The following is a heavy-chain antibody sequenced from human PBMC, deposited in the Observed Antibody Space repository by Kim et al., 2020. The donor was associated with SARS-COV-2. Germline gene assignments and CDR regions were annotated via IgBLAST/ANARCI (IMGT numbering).Heavy chain of an antibody. CDR2: ISYDGSNK. J-gene: IGHJ6*02. CDR1: GFTFSSYA. Sequence: GGSLRLSCAASGFTFSSYAMHWVRQAPGKGLEWVAVISYDGSNKYYADSVKGRFTISRDNSKNTLYLQMNSLRAEDTAVYYCARAPSRGSSSWYSSTYYYYYYGMDVWGQGTTVTVSS. V-gene: IGHV3-30*04. CDR3: ARAPSRGSSSWYSSTYYYYYYGMDV. D-gene: IGHD6-13*01.